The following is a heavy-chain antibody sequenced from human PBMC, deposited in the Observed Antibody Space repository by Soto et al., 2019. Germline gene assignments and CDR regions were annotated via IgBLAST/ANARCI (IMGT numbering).Heavy chain of an antibody. Sequence: QLLESGPGLVKPSETLSLTCTVSGGSISSSSYYWGWIRQPPGKGLEWIGSIYYSGSTYYNPSLKSRVTISVDTSKNQFSLKLSSVTAADTAVYYCARLPSYDSSGYRPHPFDYWGQGTLVTVSS. CDR1: GGSISSSSYY. J-gene: IGHJ4*02. D-gene: IGHD3-22*01. CDR2: IYYSGST. CDR3: ARLPSYDSSGYRPHPFDY. V-gene: IGHV4-39*01.